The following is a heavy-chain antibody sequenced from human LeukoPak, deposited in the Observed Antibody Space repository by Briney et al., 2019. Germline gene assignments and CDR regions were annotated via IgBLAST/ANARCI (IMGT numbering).Heavy chain of an antibody. D-gene: IGHD3-22*01. CDR3: ARDAAIYGNSGYYYHH. J-gene: IGHJ5*02. CDR1: GGSFSRYS. CDR2: ITPIFGTP. V-gene: IGHV1-69*01. Sequence: SVKVSCKASGGSFSRYSISWVRRAPGQGLEWMGVITPIFGTPNYAQKFQGRLKITADASTTTAYMELSRLTSEDTAVYYCARDAAIYGNSGYYYHHWGQGTLVTVSS.